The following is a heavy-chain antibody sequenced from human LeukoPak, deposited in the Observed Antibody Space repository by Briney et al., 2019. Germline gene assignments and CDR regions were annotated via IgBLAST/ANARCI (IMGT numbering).Heavy chain of an antibody. V-gene: IGHV3-11*01. CDR3: ARVSRTNYYYYGMDV. CDR2: ISSSGSTI. Sequence: GGSLRLSCAASGFTFSDYYMSWIHQAPGKGLEWVSYISSSGSTIYYADSVKGRFTISRDNAKNSLYLQVNSLRAEDTAVYYCARVSRTNYYYYGMDVWGQGTTVTVSS. J-gene: IGHJ6*02. CDR1: GFTFSDYY.